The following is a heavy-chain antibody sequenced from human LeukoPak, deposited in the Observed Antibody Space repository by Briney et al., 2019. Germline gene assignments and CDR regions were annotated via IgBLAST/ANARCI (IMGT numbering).Heavy chain of an antibody. D-gene: IGHD2-15*01. J-gene: IGHJ5*02. CDR2: IIPIFGTA. CDR1: GGTFSSYA. V-gene: IGHV1-69*05. Sequence: GASVKVSCKASGGTFSSYAISWVRQAPGQGLEWMGGIIPIFGTANYARKFQGRVTITTDESTSTAYMELSSLRSEDTAVYYCARSLGYCSGGSCYLPYNWFDPWGQGTLVTVSS. CDR3: ARSLGYCSGGSCYLPYNWFDP.